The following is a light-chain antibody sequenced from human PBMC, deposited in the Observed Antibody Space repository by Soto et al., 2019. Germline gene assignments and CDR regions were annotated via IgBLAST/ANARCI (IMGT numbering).Light chain of an antibody. CDR2: GNT. CDR3: QSYDDILSVHYV. V-gene: IGLV1-40*01. CDR1: SSNIGSTYD. J-gene: IGLJ1*01. Sequence: QSVLTQPPSVSGAPGQRVTISCTGSSSNIGSTYDVQWYQQLPGTAPKLLIHGNTNRPSGVPDRFSGSKSGTSASLAISGLQADDESDYYGQSYDDILSVHYVFGTGTKLTVL.